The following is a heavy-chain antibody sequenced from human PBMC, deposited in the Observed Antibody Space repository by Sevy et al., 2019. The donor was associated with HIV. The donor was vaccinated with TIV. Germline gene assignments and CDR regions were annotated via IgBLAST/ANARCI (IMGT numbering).Heavy chain of an antibody. CDR2: INPNSGGT. V-gene: IGHV1-2*02. CDR1: GYTFTGYY. Sequence: ASVKVSCKASGYTFTGYYMHWVRQATGQGLEWMGWINPNSGGTKYAQKFQGRVTMTTDTSISTAYMDLSSLRSDDTAVYYCARIGDSSWLSHLDYWGQGTLVTVSS. J-gene: IGHJ4*02. D-gene: IGHD6-13*01. CDR3: ARIGDSSWLSHLDY.